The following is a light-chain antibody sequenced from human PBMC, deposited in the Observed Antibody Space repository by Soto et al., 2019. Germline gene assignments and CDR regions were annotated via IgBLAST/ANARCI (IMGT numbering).Light chain of an antibody. CDR1: QSVTGSN. CDR3: QQYGSSLFT. V-gene: IGKV3-20*01. Sequence: EIVLTQSPDTLSLSPGARATLSCSASQSVTGSNLAWYQQKPGQAPRLLIYSASHRATGIPDRFSGSGSGTDFALTISGLEPAELAVYCCQQYGSSLFTFGQGTRLEIK. CDR2: SAS. J-gene: IGKJ5*01.